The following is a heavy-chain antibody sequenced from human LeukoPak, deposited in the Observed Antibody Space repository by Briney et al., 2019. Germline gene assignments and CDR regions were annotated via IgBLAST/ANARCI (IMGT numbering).Heavy chain of an antibody. Sequence: GASVKVSCKASGYTFTGYYMHWVRQAPGQGLEWMGWINPNSGGTNYAQKFQGRVTMTRDTSISTAYMELSRLRSDDTAVYYCARSPRAGIQLWSQGPYYYYGMDVWGQGTTVTVSS. D-gene: IGHD5-18*01. CDR1: GYTFTGYY. CDR2: INPNSGGT. J-gene: IGHJ6*02. CDR3: ARSPRAGIQLWSQGPYYYYGMDV. V-gene: IGHV1-2*02.